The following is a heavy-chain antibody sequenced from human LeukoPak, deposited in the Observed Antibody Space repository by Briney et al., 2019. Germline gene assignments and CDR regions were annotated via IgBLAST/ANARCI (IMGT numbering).Heavy chain of an antibody. V-gene: IGHV2-70*04. Sequence: SGPTLVNPTQTLTLTCTFSGFSLTTTDMRVSWIRQPPGKALEWLARIDWDDDKYYNTSLKTRLTISKDTSKNQVVLTMTNMDPVATATYFCARLSGPYYFDYWGQGTLVTVSS. D-gene: IGHD2/OR15-2a*01. CDR1: GFSLTTTDMR. CDR3: ARLSGPYYFDY. J-gene: IGHJ4*02. CDR2: IDWDDDK.